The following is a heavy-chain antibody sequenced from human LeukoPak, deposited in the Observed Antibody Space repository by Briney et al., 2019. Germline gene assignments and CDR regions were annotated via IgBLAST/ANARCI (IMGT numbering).Heavy chain of an antibody. V-gene: IGHV1-69*06. J-gene: IGHJ3*02. Sequence: ASVKVSCKASGGTFSSYAISWVRQAPGQGLEWMGGIIPIFGTANYAQKFQGRVTITADKSTSTAYMELSSLRSEDTAVYYCGAAAGRIDAFDIWGQGTMVTVSS. CDR3: GAAAGRIDAFDI. CDR1: GGTFSSYA. D-gene: IGHD6-13*01. CDR2: IIPIFGTA.